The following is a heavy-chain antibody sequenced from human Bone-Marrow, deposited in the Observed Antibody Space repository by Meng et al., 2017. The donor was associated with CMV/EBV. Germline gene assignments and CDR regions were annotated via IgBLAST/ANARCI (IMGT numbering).Heavy chain of an antibody. CDR3: AKDTYSSSTYGLDV. CDR2: IGTAGDT. CDR1: GFTFSSYD. V-gene: IGHV3-13*01. Sequence: GESLKISCAASGFTFSSYDMHWVRQATGKGLEWVSAIGTAGDTYYPGSVKGRFTISRENAKNTLYLEMNSLRAEDTAVYYCAKDTYSSSTYGLDVWGQGTTVTVSS. D-gene: IGHD6-6*01. J-gene: IGHJ6*02.